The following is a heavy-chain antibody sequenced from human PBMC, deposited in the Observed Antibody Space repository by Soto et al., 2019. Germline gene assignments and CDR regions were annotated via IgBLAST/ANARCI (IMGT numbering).Heavy chain of an antibody. CDR2: INPNNGVT. J-gene: IGHJ3*02. Sequence: GASVKVSCKASGYTVTGYYIHWVRQAPGQGLEWMGWINPNNGVTGNAVRFQGRVTFTRDSSTNTAYMDLYRLRSDDTALYFCARAPPRYYFGGGDYYWCAFDNWGQGTVVTVSS. CDR1: GYTVTGYY. CDR3: ARAPPRYYFGGGDYYWCAFDN. V-gene: IGHV1-2*02. D-gene: IGHD3-22*01.